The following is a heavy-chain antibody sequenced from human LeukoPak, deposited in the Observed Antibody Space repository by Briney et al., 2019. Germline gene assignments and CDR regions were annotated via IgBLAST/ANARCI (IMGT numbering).Heavy chain of an antibody. Sequence: PGESLKISCKGSGYSFTSYWIGWVRQMPGKGLEWMGIIYPGDSDTRYSPSFQGQVTISADKSISTAYLQGSSLKASDTAMYYCARAYERGYSYGWGFDYWGQGTLVTVSS. CDR3: ARAYERGYSYGWGFDY. CDR1: GYSFTSYW. V-gene: IGHV5-51*01. D-gene: IGHD5-18*01. CDR2: IYPGDSDT. J-gene: IGHJ4*02.